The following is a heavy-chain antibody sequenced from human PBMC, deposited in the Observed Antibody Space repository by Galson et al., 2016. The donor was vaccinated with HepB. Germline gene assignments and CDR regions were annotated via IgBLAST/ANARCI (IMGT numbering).Heavy chain of an antibody. J-gene: IGHJ5*02. Sequence: SLRLSCAASGHSFSDYAMHWVRQAPGKGLEWISYISGSSRFTNYPDSVKGRFTISRDNAKNSLYLQMSSLRVDDTAVYYCSRIGDEGVANWFDPWGQGTLVTVSS. CDR1: GHSFSDYA. CDR2: ISGSSRFT. CDR3: SRIGDEGVANWFDP. V-gene: IGHV3-11*03. D-gene: IGHD2-21*02.